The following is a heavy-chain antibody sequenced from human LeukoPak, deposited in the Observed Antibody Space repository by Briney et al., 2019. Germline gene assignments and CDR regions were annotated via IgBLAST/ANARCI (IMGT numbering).Heavy chain of an antibody. CDR3: ARGVWYYYESENYYLNWFDP. CDR1: GYTFTSYG. V-gene: IGHV1-18*01. J-gene: IGHJ5*02. CDR2: ISAYNGNT. Sequence: ASVKVSCKASGYTFTSYGISWVRQAPGQGLEWMGWISAYNGNTNYAQKLQGRVTMTTDTSTSTAYMELRSLRSDDTAVYYCARGVWYYYESENYYLNWFDPWGQGTLVTVSS. D-gene: IGHD3-10*01.